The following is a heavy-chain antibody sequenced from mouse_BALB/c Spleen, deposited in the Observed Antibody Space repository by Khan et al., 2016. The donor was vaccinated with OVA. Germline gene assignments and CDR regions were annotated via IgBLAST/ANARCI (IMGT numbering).Heavy chain of an antibody. CDR1: GYSITSDYA. V-gene: IGHV3-2*02. J-gene: IGHJ4*01. CDR3: ARDGSRYNYAMDY. Sequence: EVQLVESGPGLMKPSQSLSLTCTVTGYSITSDYAWNWIRQFPGNTLEWMGYISYSGSTNYNPSLKSRISITRDTSKNQFILQLNSVTTEDTATYYCARDGSRYNYAMDYWGQGTSVTVSS. D-gene: IGHD2-3*01. CDR2: ISYSGST.